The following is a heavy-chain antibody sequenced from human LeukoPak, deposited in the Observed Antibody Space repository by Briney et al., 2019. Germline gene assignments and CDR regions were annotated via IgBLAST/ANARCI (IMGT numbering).Heavy chain of an antibody. CDR3: ARGSDFWSGYYYKAVDGWFDP. CDR1: GGTFSSYA. V-gene: IGHV1-69*01. J-gene: IGHJ5*02. CDR2: IVPIFGTA. D-gene: IGHD3-3*01. Sequence: GSSVKVSCXASGGTFSSYAISWVRQAPGQGLEWMGGIVPIFGTANYAQKFQGRVTITADESTSTAYMELSSLRSEDTAVYYCARGSDFWSGYYYKAVDGWFDPWGQGTLVTVSS.